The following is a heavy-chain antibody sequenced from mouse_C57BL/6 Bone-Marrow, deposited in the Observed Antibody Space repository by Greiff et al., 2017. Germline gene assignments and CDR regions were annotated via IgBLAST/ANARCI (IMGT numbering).Heavy chain of an antibody. CDR3: ARWGGSGYREYFDY. V-gene: IGHV1-85*01. CDR1: GYTFTSYD. Sequence: QVQLKQSGPELVKPGASVKLSCKASGYTFTSYDINWVKQRPGQGLEWIGWIYPRDGSTKYNEKFKGKATLTVDTSSSTAYVELHSLTSEDSAVYCGARWGGSGYREYFDYWGQGTTLTVSS. CDR2: IYPRDGST. D-gene: IGHD1-1*01. J-gene: IGHJ2*01.